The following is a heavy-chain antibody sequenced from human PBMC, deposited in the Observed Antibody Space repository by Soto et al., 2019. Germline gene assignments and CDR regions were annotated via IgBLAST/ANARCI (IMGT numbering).Heavy chain of an antibody. CDR2: IYYSGST. V-gene: IGHV4-31*03. J-gene: IGHJ6*02. CDR3: ARDPIIEGYYYYGMDV. D-gene: IGHD3-10*01. CDR1: GGSISSGGYY. Sequence: QVQLQESGPGLVKPSQTLSLTCTVSGGSISSGGYYWSWIRQHPGKGLEWIGYIYYSGSTYYNPSRKSRVTISVGTSKTQFSLQLSSVTAADTAVYYCARDPIIEGYYYYGMDVWGQGPTVTVSS.